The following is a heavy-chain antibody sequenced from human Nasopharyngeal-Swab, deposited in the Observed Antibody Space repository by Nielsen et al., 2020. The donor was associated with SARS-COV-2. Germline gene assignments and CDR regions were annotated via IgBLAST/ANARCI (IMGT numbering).Heavy chain of an antibody. CDR3: ARAMIVVVINAFDI. D-gene: IGHD3-22*01. CDR2: IYYSGST. V-gene: IGHV4-31*03. Sequence: SETLSLTCTVSGGSISSGGYYWSWIRQHPGKGLERIGYIYYSGSTYYNPSLKSRVTISVDTSKNQFSLKLSSVTAADTAVYYCARAMIVVVINAFDIWGQGTMVTVSS. J-gene: IGHJ3*02. CDR1: GGSISSGGYY.